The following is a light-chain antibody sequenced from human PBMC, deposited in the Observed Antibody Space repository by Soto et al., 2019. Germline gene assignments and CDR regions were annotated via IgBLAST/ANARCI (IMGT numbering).Light chain of an antibody. CDR1: SSGVGSYNL. J-gene: IGLJ1*01. V-gene: IGLV2-23*01. CDR2: EGS. CDR3: CSYAGSSTLDV. Sequence: QSVLTQPASVSGSPGQSITISCTGTSSGVGSYNLVSWYQQHPGKAPKLMIYEGSERPSGVSDRFSGSKSGNTASLTISGLQAEDEADYYCCSYAGSSTLDVFGTGTKVTVL.